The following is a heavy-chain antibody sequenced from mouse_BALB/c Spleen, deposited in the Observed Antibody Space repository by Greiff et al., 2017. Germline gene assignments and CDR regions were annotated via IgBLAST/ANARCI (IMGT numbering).Heavy chain of an antibody. CDR2: ISYSGST. V-gene: IGHV3-2*02. J-gene: IGHJ2*01. CDR1: GYSITSDYA. D-gene: IGHD2-3*01. CDR3: ARWDGYYVDFDY. Sequence: EVQLQESGPGLVKPSQSLSLTCTVTGYSITSDYAWNWIRQFPGNKLEWMGYISYSGSTSYNPSLKSRISITRDTSKNQFFLQLNSVTTEDTATYYCARWDGYYVDFDYWGQGTTLTVSS.